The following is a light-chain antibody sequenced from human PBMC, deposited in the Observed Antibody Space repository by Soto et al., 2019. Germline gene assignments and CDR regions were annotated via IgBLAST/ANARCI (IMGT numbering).Light chain of an antibody. J-gene: IGKJ5*01. CDR3: QQRSNWGIT. V-gene: IGKV3-11*01. CDR1: QSVSSH. CDR2: DAS. Sequence: EVVFTQSPATLSLSPGDRATLSCRASQSVSSHFAWYQQKSGQAPRLLIYDASKRATGIPARFSGSGSGTDFTLTISSLEPEDFAVYYCQQRSNWGITFGQGTRLEIK.